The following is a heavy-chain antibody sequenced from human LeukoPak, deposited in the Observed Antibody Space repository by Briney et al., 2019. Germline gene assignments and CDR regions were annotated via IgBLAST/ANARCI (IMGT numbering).Heavy chain of an antibody. J-gene: IGHJ3*02. V-gene: IGHV4-39*01. CDR1: GFTVSSNY. Sequence: GSLRLSCAASGFTVSSNYMSWVRQPPGKGLEWIGSIYYSGSTYYNPSLKSRVTISVDTSKNQFSLKLSSVTAADTAVYYCARHLDDSSGYLQGVAFDIWGQGTMVTVSS. CDR3: ARHLDDSSGYLQGVAFDI. CDR2: IYYSGST. D-gene: IGHD3-22*01.